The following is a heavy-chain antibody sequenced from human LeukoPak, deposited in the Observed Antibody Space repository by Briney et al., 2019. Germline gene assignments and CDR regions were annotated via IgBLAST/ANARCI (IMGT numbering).Heavy chain of an antibody. CDR3: ARHKITMTQGYYYYGMDV. Sequence: ASVKVSCKASGYTFTGYYMHWVRQAPGQGLEWMGWINPNSGGTNYAQKFQGRVTMTRDTSISTAYMELSRLRSDDTAVYYCARHKITMTQGYYYYGMDVGGQGTTVTVSS. J-gene: IGHJ6*02. D-gene: IGHD3-3*01. CDR1: GYTFTGYY. CDR2: INPNSGGT. V-gene: IGHV1-2*02.